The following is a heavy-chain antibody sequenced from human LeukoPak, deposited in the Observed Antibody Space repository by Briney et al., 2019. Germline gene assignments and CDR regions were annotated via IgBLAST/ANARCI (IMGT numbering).Heavy chain of an antibody. CDR2: ISSSSSTI. CDR3: ARVLTARFTGGVY. Sequence: PGGSLRLSCAASGFTFSSYSMNWVRQAPGKGLEWVSYISSSSSTIYYADSVKGRFTISRDNAKNSLYLQMNSLRAEDTAVYYCARVLTARFTGGVYWGQGTLVTVSS. J-gene: IGHJ4*02. D-gene: IGHD6-6*01. V-gene: IGHV3-48*01. CDR1: GFTFSSYS.